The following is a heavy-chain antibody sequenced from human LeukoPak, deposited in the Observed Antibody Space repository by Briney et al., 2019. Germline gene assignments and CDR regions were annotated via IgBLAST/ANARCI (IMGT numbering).Heavy chain of an antibody. CDR2: ISYDGSNK. D-gene: IGHD5-18*01. CDR1: GFTFSSYA. Sequence: GGSLRLSCAASGFTFSSYAIHWVRQAPGKGLEWVAVISYDGSNKYYADSVKGRFTISRDNSKNTLYLQMNSLRAEDTAVYYCARGMSLDTAMVMFFWGQGTLVTVSS. CDR3: ARGMSLDTAMVMFF. V-gene: IGHV3-30*01. J-gene: IGHJ4*02.